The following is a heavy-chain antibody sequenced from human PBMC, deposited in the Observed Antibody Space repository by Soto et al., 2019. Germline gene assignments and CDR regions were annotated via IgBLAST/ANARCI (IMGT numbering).Heavy chain of an antibody. CDR1: GFTFSTYW. J-gene: IGHJ5*02. D-gene: IGHD3-10*01. CDR2: INTEGNNP. CDR3: VRDRSPSPPSGWFDP. Sequence: EVRLVESGGGLVQPGGSRRLSCAASGFTFSTYWMHWVRQAPGKGLVWVSCINTEGNNPTYADSVKGRFTISRDNAKNTLYLQMNSLRAEDTAIYYCVRDRSPSPPSGWFDPWGQGALVTVSS. V-gene: IGHV3-74*01.